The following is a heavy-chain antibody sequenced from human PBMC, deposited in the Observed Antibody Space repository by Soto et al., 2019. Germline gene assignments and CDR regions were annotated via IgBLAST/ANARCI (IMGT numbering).Heavy chain of an antibody. CDR2: FNPILSFS. CDR1: GDTFNFYT. D-gene: IGHD3-10*01. Sequence: QVQLVQSGAEVKKPGSSVKVSCKASGDTFNFYTINWVRQAPGLGLEWMGRFNPILSFSNSALKFQGRVTLTADKSTRTAYMVLSSLRSEDTVIYYCATSFGSGSRAFDYWGQGALVTVSS. CDR3: ATSFGSGSRAFDY. J-gene: IGHJ4*02. V-gene: IGHV1-69*02.